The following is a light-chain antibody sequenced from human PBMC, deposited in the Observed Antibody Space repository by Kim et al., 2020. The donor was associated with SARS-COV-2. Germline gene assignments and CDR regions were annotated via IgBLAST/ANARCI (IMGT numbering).Light chain of an antibody. J-gene: IGKJ1*01. CDR3: QQYNSYSWT. V-gene: IGKV1-5*03. CDR1: QSISSW. Sequence: DIQMTQSPSTLSASVGDRVTIICRASQSISSWLAWYQQKPGKAPKLLIYKASSLESGVPSRFSGSGSGTEFTLTISSLQPDDFATYYCQQYNSYSWTFGRGTKVDIK. CDR2: KAS.